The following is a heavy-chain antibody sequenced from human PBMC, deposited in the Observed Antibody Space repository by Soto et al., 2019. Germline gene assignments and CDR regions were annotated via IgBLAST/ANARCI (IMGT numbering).Heavy chain of an antibody. V-gene: IGHV3-33*01. CDR3: ARIKLVDFFFINVDVYDMDV. D-gene: IGHD2-15*01. CDR1: GFTFSSYG. Sequence: GGSLRLSCAASGFTFSSYGMHWVRQAPGKGLEWVAVIWYDRRYKYYADSVKGRFTISRDNSRNTLYLQMNSLRDEDTAAYYCARIKLVDFFFINVDVYDMDVWGLGTPVTVSS. CDR2: IWYDRRYK. J-gene: IGHJ6*02.